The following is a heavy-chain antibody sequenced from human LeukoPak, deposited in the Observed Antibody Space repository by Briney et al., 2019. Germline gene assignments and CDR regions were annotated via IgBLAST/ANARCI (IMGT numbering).Heavy chain of an antibody. CDR1: GFTFSSYG. V-gene: IGHV3-33*06. Sequence: GRSLRLSCAASGFTFSSYGMHWVRQAPGKGLEWVAVIWYDGSNKYYADSVKGRFTISRDNSKNTLYLQMNSLRAEDTAVYYCAKDTEYDFWSGYYTPAFVYWGQGTLVTVSS. J-gene: IGHJ4*02. CDR3: AKDTEYDFWSGYYTPAFVY. CDR2: IWYDGSNK. D-gene: IGHD3-3*01.